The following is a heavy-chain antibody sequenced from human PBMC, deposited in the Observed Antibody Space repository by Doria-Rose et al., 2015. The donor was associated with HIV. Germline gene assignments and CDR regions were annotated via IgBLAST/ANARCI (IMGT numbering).Heavy chain of an antibody. CDR3: ACIKRSRWYHKYCCAF. CDR1: GVSLSSPGMG. CDR2: IFSDDER. Sequence: SGPVLVKPTETLTLTCTVSGVSLSSPGMGVSWIRQPPGKALEWLANIFSDDERSYKTSMKSRLTISRGTSKSQAVLTMTDMDPVDTATYYCACIKRSRWYHKYCCAFWGQGTLVIVSA. V-gene: IGHV2-26*01. D-gene: IGHD6-13*01. J-gene: IGHJ4*02.